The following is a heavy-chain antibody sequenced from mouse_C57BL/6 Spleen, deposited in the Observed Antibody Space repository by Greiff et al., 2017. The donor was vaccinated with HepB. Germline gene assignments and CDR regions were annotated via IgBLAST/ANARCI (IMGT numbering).Heavy chain of an antibody. D-gene: IGHD1-1*01. CDR3: ARGNYGSSYVWYFDV. CDR1: GYTFTDYN. Sequence: EVQLQQSGPELVKPGASVKIPCKASGYTFTDYNMDWVKQSHGKSLEWIGDINPNNGGTIYNQKFKGKATLTVDKSSSTAYMELRSLTSEDTAVYYCARGNYGSSYVWYFDVWGTGTTVTVSS. CDR2: INPNNGGT. V-gene: IGHV1-18*01. J-gene: IGHJ1*03.